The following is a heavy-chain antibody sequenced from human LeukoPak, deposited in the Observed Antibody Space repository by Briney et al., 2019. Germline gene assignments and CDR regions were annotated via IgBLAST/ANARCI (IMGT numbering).Heavy chain of an antibody. CDR2: ISYDGSNK. CDR1: GFTFSSYA. CDR3: ARDWKPRHRRSIVVVARSSWFDP. V-gene: IGHV3-30*04. Sequence: GGSLRLSCAASGFTFSSYAMHWVRQAPGKGREGVAVISYDGSNKYYADSVKGRFTISRDNSKNTLYLQMNSLRAEDTAVYYCARDWKPRHRRSIVVVARSSWFDPWGQGTLVTVSS. J-gene: IGHJ5*02. D-gene: IGHD2-15*01.